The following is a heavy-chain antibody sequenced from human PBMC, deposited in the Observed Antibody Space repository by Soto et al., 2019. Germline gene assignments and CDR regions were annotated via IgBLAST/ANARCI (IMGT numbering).Heavy chain of an antibody. V-gene: IGHV5-51*01. CDR3: ALGEGAFDY. D-gene: IGHD3-10*01. CDR1: GYTFSSYW. CDR2: IYPGDSDT. J-gene: IGHJ4*02. Sequence: LGESLKISCKGSGYTFSSYWIAWVRQMPGKGLEWMGIIYPGDSDTRYSPSFQGQVTISVDKSITTAYLQWNSLKASDTAMYYCALGEGAFDYWGQGTLVTVSS.